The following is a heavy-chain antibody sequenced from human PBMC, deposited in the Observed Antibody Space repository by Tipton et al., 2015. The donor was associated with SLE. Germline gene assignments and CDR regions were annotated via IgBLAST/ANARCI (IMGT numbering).Heavy chain of an antibody. J-gene: IGHJ4*02. V-gene: IGHV4-4*02. Sequence: TLSLTCAVSGGSISSSNWWSWVRQPPGKGLEWIGSIYHSGTTCYNLSLKSRVTISVDTSKNQFSLKLSSVTAADTAVYYCARNEQLDYFDYWGQGTLVTVSS. D-gene: IGHD6-13*01. CDR1: GGSISSSNW. CDR3: ARNEQLDYFDY. CDR2: IYHSGTT.